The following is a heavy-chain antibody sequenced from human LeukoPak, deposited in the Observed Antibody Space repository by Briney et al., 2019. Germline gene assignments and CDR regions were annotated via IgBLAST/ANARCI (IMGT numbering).Heavy chain of an antibody. CDR2: INPSGGST. CDR3: ASAPTIIVGATDAFDI. D-gene: IGHD1-26*01. V-gene: IGHV1-46*01. CDR1: GYTFTGYY. J-gene: IGHJ3*02. Sequence: ASVKVSCKASGYTFTGYYMHWVRQAPGQGLEWMGIINPSGGSTSYAQKFQGRVTMTRDMSTSTVYMELSSLRSEDTAVYYCASAPTIIVGATDAFDIWGQGTMVTVSS.